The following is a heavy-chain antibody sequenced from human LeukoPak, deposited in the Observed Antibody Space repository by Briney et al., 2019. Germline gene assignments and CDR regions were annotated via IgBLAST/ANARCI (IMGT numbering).Heavy chain of an antibody. CDR2: ISGSSGST. Sequence: QPGGSLRLSCEASGFTFSSNTMSWVRQAPGKGLEWVSVISGSSGSTYYADSVKGRFTISRDNSKNTLHLQMNSLRVEDTAVYYCAKVMAAAGTWFFDYWSQGTLVTVSS. CDR3: AKVMAAAGTWFFDY. J-gene: IGHJ4*02. CDR1: GFTFSSNT. V-gene: IGHV3-23*01. D-gene: IGHD6-13*01.